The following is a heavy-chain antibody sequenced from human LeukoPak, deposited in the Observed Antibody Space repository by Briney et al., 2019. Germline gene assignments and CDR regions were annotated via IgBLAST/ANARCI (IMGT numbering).Heavy chain of an antibody. CDR1: GGSISTSRHY. V-gene: IGHV4-39*01. CDR3: ATTVTTRYHFDY. CDR2: MHYSGST. D-gene: IGHD4-17*01. J-gene: IGHJ4*02. Sequence: PSETLSLTCTVSGGSISTSRHYWGWIRQPPGKGLEWIGSMHYSGSTYYNPSLKSRVTISVDTYKSRFSLKLSSVTAADTAVYYCATTVTTRYHFDYWGQGTLVTVSS.